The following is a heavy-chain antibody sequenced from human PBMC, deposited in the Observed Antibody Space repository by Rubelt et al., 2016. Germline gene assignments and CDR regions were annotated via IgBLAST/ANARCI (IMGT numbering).Heavy chain of an antibody. CDR1: GGSFSGYY. D-gene: IGHD5-24*01. Sequence: QVQLQQWGAGLLKPSETLSLTCAVYGGSFSGYYWSWIRQPPGKGLEWIGEINHSGSTNYNPSLKSRVTISVDTSKNQFSLKLSSVTAADTAVYYCATRTTATLKTDYWGQGTLVTVSS. CDR2: INHSGST. V-gene: IGHV4-34*01. J-gene: IGHJ4*02. CDR3: ATRTTATLKTDY.